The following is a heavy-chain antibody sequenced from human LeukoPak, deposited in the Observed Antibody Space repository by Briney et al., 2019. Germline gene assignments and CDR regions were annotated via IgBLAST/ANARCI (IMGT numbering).Heavy chain of an antibody. CDR3: AREVTVDTFDI. CDR2: IIPIFGTA. D-gene: IGHD4-11*01. CDR1: GVTFSNFA. J-gene: IGHJ3*02. Sequence: SVKVSCKASGVTFSNFAISWVRQAPGQGLEWMGGIIPIFGTANYAQKFQGRVTITADKSTSTAYMELSRLRSDDTAVYYCAREVTVDTFDIWGQGTMVTVSS. V-gene: IGHV1-69*06.